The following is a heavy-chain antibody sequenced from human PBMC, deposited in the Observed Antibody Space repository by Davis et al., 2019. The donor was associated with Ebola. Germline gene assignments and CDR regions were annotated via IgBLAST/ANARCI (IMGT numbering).Heavy chain of an antibody. J-gene: IGHJ6*02. Sequence: GESLKISCAASGFTVSSNYMSWVRQAPGKGLEWVSVIYSGGSTYYADSMKGRFTISRHNSKNTLYLQMNSLRAEDTAVYYCASGRATTWSYGMDVWGQGTTVTVSS. V-gene: IGHV3-53*04. D-gene: IGHD4-17*01. CDR3: ASGRATTWSYGMDV. CDR1: GFTVSSNY. CDR2: IYSGGST.